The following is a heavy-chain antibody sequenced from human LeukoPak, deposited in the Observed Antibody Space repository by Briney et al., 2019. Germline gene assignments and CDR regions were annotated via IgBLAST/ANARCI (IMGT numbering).Heavy chain of an antibody. V-gene: IGHV4-39*07. D-gene: IGHD1-26*01. CDR3: ARDPSGTYVKY. CDR2: IYYSGST. J-gene: IGHJ4*02. Sequence: SETLSLTCTVSGGSISSSSYYWGWIRQPPGKGLEWIGSIYYSGSTYYNPSLKSRVSISGDTSKNQFSLKLSSVTAADTAVYYCARDPSGTYVKYWGQGILVTVSS. CDR1: GGSISSSSYY.